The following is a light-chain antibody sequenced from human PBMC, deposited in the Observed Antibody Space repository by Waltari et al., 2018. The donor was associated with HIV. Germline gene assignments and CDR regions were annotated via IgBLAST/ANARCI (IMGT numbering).Light chain of an antibody. V-gene: IGLV6-57*01. CDR1: SGRIGDNY. Sequence: NFMLIHPPSVPESPGKTVTISCTRSSGRIGDNYVTWYQQRPGSSPIIVIYEDKQRPSGVPDRFSGSIGSSSNSASLTISGLKTEDEGDYYCQSYDRSIQVFGGGTKLTVL. CDR3: QSYDRSIQV. J-gene: IGLJ3*02. CDR2: EDK.